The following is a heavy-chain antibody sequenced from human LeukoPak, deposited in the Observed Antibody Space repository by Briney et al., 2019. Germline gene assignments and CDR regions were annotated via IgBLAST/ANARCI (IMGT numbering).Heavy chain of an antibody. CDR1: GYTFTSYY. Sequence: ASVKVSCKASGYTFTSYYMHRVRQAPGQGLEWMGIINPSGGSTSYAQKFQGRVTMTRDTSTSTVYMELSSLRSEDTAVYYCARAEPIVVVPAAKSETDFDYWGQGTLVTVSS. V-gene: IGHV1-46*01. D-gene: IGHD2-2*01. J-gene: IGHJ4*02. CDR2: INPSGGST. CDR3: ARAEPIVVVPAAKSETDFDY.